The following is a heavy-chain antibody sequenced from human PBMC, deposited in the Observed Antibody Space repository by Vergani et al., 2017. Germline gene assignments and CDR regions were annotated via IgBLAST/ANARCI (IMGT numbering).Heavy chain of an antibody. V-gene: IGHV5-51*01. J-gene: IGHJ4*02. CDR2: IHPADSDT. CDR1: GYSFTNYW. D-gene: IGHD3-22*01. CDR3: ARLXGRDSSGSKYFDY. Sequence: EVQLVQSGAEVKKPGESLKISCLISGYSFTNYWIGWVRQMPGKGLEWMGIIHPADSDTRYSPSFQGQVTISVDKSISTAYLQRSSLRASDSAMYYCARLXGRDSSGSKYFDYWGQGTLVTVSS.